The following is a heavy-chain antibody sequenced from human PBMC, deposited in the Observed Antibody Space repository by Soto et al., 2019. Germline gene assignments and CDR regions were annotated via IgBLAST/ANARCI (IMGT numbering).Heavy chain of an antibody. CDR3: ARAAYYYDSSGYYYSKPPDY. CDR2: IIPIFGTA. V-gene: IGHV1-69*01. D-gene: IGHD3-22*01. Sequence: QVQLVQSGAEVKKPGSSVKVSCKASGGTFSSYPISWVRQAPGQGLEWMGGIIPIFGTANYAQKFQGRVTITADESTSTAYMELSSLRSEDTAVYYCARAAYYYDSSGYYYSKPPDYWGQGTLVTVSS. J-gene: IGHJ4*02. CDR1: GGTFSSYP.